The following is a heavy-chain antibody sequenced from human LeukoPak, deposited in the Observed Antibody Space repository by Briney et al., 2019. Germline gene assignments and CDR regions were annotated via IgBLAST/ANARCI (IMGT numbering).Heavy chain of an antibody. CDR2: ISSSSSTI. J-gene: IGHJ4*02. CDR1: GFTFSTYS. V-gene: IGHV3-48*01. Sequence: GGSLRLSCSASGFTFSTYSMNWVRQAPGKGLEWVSFISSSSSTIHYADSVKGRFTISRDNAKNSLYLQMNSLRAEDTAVYYCALSSGYLFDYWGQGTLVTVSS. CDR3: ALSSGYLFDY. D-gene: IGHD3-22*01.